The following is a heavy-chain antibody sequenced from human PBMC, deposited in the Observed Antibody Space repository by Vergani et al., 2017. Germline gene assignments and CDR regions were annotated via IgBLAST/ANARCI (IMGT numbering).Heavy chain of an antibody. J-gene: IGHJ4*02. CDR3: ASISRAPTRRNPPPDY. V-gene: IGHV4-34*01. CDR2: VNHGGST. CDR1: GGSFSDYY. Sequence: QVQLQEWGAGLLKTSETLSLTCGVSGGSFSDYYWSWIRQAPGMGLDWIGEVNHGGSTNYNPSLKRRVSISVDTSKNQFSLQLTSVTAADSALYFCASISRAPTRRNPPPDYWGQGILVTVSS.